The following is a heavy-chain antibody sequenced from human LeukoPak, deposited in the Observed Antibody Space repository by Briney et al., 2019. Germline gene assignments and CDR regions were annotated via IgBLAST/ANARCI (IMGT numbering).Heavy chain of an antibody. Sequence: SETLSLTCAVYGGSFSGYYWSWIRQPPGKGLEWIGEINHSGSTNYNPSLKSRVTISVGTSKNQFSLKLSSVTAADTAVYYCARTSIYYDSSGYRSWGQGTLVTVSS. CDR2: INHSGST. D-gene: IGHD3-22*01. J-gene: IGHJ5*02. CDR1: GGSFSGYY. CDR3: ARTSIYYDSSGYRS. V-gene: IGHV4-34*01.